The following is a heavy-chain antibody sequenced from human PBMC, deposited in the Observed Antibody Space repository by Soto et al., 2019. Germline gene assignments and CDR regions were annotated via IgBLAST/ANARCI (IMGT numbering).Heavy chain of an antibody. CDR3: ARYDFGTFDN. V-gene: IGHV4-4*02. J-gene: IGHJ4*02. CDR1: GDSVSSSFW. Sequence: QVLLPESGPGLVKPSGTLSLTCAVSGDSVSSSFWWTWVRQPPGKGLEWIGEIYHTETPNYAPSLKCLVPLSLDKSMNQFSLRFNSVTPADTAVYYCARYDFGTFDNWGQGIRVTVSS. D-gene: IGHD4-17*01. CDR2: IYHTETP.